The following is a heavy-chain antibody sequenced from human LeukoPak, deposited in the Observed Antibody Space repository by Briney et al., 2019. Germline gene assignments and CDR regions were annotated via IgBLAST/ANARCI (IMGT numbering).Heavy chain of an antibody. CDR3: ASLPDRLRLGELSYTFFDY. D-gene: IGHD3-16*02. V-gene: IGHV5-51*01. Sequence: GESLKISCKGSAYSFTSYWIGWVRQMPGKGLEWMGIIYPGDSDTIYSPSFQGHVTISSDKSISTAYLQWSSLKASDTAMYYCASLPDRLRLGELSYTFFDYWGQGTLVTVSS. J-gene: IGHJ4*02. CDR1: AYSFTSYW. CDR2: IYPGDSDT.